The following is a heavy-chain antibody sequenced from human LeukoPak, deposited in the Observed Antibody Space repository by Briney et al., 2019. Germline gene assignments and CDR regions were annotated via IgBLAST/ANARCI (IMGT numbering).Heavy chain of an antibody. J-gene: IGHJ6*02. CDR3: ASYHSSGGDGMDV. V-gene: IGHV4-59*01. CDR1: AGSISTYY. D-gene: IGHD6-19*01. CDR2: IYYSGST. Sequence: PSETLSLTCTLSAGSISTYYWNWIRQPPGKGLEWIGYIYYSGSTNYNPSLKSRVTTSVDTSKNQFSLKLSSVTAADTAVYYCASYHSSGGDGMDVWGQGTTVTVSS.